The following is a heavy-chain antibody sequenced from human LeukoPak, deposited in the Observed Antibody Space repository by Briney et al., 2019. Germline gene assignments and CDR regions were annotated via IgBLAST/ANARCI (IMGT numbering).Heavy chain of an antibody. V-gene: IGHV3-21*04. Sequence: TGGSLRLSCAASGFTFSSYSMNWVRQAPGKGLEWVSSISSSSSYIYYADSVKGRFTISRDNAKNSLYLQMNSLRAEDMALYYCAKEQGSGSSHDAFDIWGQGTMVTVSS. CDR1: GFTFSSYS. J-gene: IGHJ3*02. D-gene: IGHD3-10*01. CDR2: ISSSSSYI. CDR3: AKEQGSGSSHDAFDI.